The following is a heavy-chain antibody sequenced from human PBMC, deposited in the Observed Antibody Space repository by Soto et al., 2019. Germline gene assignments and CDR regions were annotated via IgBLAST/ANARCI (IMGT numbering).Heavy chain of an antibody. D-gene: IGHD3-22*01. CDR1: GGTFSSYA. J-gene: IGHJ6*02. CDR2: IIPIFGTA. Sequence: SVKVSCKASGGTFSSYAISWVRQAPGQGLEWMGGIIPIFGTANYAQKLQGRVTITADESTSTAYMELSSLRSEDTAVYYCSRGHYYDSSGYYSTPRHYYYYGMDVWGQGTTVTSP. V-gene: IGHV1-69*13. CDR3: SRGHYYDSSGYYSTPRHYYYYGMDV.